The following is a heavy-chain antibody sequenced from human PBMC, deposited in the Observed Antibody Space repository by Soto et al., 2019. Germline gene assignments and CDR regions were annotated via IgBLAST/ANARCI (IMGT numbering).Heavy chain of an antibody. CDR2: IIPILGTA. D-gene: IGHD5-12*01. CDR1: GGTFSSYT. CDR3: ARRYSGYDRKQDYYGMDV. J-gene: IGHJ6*02. Sequence: SVKVSCKASGGTFSSYTISWVRQAPGQGLEWMGRIIPILGTANYAQKFQGRVTITADESTSTAYMELSSLRSEDTAVYYCARRYSGYDRKQDYYGMDVWGQGTTVTVSS. V-gene: IGHV1-69*08.